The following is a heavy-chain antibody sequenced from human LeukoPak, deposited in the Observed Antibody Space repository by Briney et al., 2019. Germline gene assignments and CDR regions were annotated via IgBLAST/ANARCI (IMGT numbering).Heavy chain of an antibody. CDR2: IYYSGST. J-gene: IGHJ3*02. CDR3: ARATGEDAFDI. Sequence: SETLSLTCTVSGGSINSGGYYWSWIRQHPGKGLEWIGYIYYSGSTYYNPSLKSRVTISVDTSKNQFSLKLSSVTAADTAVYYCARATGEDAFDIWGQGTMVTVSS. D-gene: IGHD7-27*01. V-gene: IGHV4-31*03. CDR1: GGSINSGGYY.